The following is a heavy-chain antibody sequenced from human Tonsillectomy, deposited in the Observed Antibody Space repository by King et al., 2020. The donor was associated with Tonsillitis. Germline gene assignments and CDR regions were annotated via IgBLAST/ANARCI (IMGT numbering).Heavy chain of an antibody. CDR1: GFPFSSYW. CDR3: ARDYYGPGWGYYFDS. J-gene: IGHJ4*02. CDR2: INSDGSST. V-gene: IGHV3-74*01. Sequence: VQLVESGGGLVQPGGSLRLSCAASGFPFSSYWMHWVRQAPGKGLVWVSRINSDGSSTSYADSVKGRFTISRDNAKNTLYLQMNSLRAEDTAVYYCARDYYGPGWGYYFDSWGQGTLVTVSS. D-gene: IGHD3-10*01.